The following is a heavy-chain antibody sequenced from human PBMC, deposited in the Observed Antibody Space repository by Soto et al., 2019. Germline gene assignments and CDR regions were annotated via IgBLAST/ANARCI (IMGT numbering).Heavy chain of an antibody. CDR3: ARALRPYSSGWYREYYGMDA. V-gene: IGHV6-1*01. Sequence: TLSLTCAISGDSVSSNSAAWNWIRQSPSRGLEWLGRTYYRSKWYNDYAVSVKSRITINPDTSKNQFSLQLNSVTPEDTAVYYCARALRPYSSGWYREYYGMDAWGQGTTVTVSS. CDR2: TYYRSKWYN. D-gene: IGHD6-19*01. CDR1: GDSVSSNSAA. J-gene: IGHJ6*02.